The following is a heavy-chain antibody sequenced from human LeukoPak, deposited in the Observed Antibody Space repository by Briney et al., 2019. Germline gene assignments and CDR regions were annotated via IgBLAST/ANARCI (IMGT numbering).Heavy chain of an antibody. V-gene: IGHV4-34*01. CDR3: ARDAGYSYGPWDV. Sequence: SETLSLTCAVYGGSFSGYYWSWIRQPPGKGLEWIGEINHSGSTNYSPSLKSRVTISVDTSKNQFSLKLSSVTAADTAVYYCARDAGYSYGPWDVWGQGTTVTVSS. CDR2: INHSGST. CDR1: GGSFSGYY. D-gene: IGHD5-18*01. J-gene: IGHJ6*02.